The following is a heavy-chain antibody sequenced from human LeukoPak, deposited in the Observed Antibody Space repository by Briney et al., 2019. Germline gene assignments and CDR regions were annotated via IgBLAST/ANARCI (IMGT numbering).Heavy chain of an antibody. Sequence: NPSETLSLTCTVSGGSISTYYWSWFRQPPGKGLEWIGYIYYSGSTNYNPSLKSRVTISVDTSKNQFSLKLSSVTAADTAVYYCARQGRYYDFWSGYSQNYYYYGMDVWGQGTTVTVSS. D-gene: IGHD3-3*01. J-gene: IGHJ6*02. CDR2: IYYSGST. CDR3: ARQGRYYDFWSGYSQNYYYYGMDV. CDR1: GGSISTYY. V-gene: IGHV4-59*08.